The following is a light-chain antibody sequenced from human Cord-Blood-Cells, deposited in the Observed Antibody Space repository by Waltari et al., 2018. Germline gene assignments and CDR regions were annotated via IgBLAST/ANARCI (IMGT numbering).Light chain of an antibody. CDR3: CSYAGSYTFSWV. CDR1: NY. Sequence: NYVSWYQQHPGKAPKLMIYDVSKRPSGVPDRFSGSKSGNTASLTISGLQAEDEADYYCCSYAGSYTFSWVFGGGTKLTVL. V-gene: IGLV2-11*01. CDR2: DVS. J-gene: IGLJ3*02.